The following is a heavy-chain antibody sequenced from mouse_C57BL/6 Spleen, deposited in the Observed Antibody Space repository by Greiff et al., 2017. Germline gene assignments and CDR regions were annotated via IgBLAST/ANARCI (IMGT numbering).Heavy chain of an antibody. CDR1: GFTFSDYG. Sequence: EVQLVESGGGLVKPGGSLKLSCAASGFTFSDYGMHWVRQAPEKGLEWVAYISSGSSTIYYADTVKGRFTISRDNAKNTLFLQMTSLRSEDTAMYYCAREGGKYSNYFAYWGQGGLVTVSA. D-gene: IGHD2-5*01. CDR2: ISSGSSTI. V-gene: IGHV5-17*01. J-gene: IGHJ3*01. CDR3: AREGGKYSNYFAY.